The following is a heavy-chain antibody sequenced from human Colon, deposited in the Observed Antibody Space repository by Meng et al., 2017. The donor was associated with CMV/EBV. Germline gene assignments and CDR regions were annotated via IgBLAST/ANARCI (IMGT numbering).Heavy chain of an antibody. CDR1: GFMFNTYI. V-gene: IGHV3-23*01. CDR3: AKDLGSALHGGYAYGPRWFDP. CDR2: ISGSGGST. D-gene: IGHD5-18*01. J-gene: IGHJ5*02. Sequence: GKSLKISCAASGFMFNTYIMSWVRQAPGKGLEWVSSISGSGGSTYYEDSVRGRFLISRDNSKNTVYLQMNSLRADDTALYYCAKDLGSALHGGYAYGPRWFDPWGQGTLVTV.